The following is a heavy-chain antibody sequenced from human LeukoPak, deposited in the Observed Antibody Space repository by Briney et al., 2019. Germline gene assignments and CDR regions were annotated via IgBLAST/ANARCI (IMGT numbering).Heavy chain of an antibody. CDR3: ARGKGSSWYFWFDP. CDR1: GGSISSGGYY. V-gene: IGHV4-31*03. CDR2: IYYSGST. J-gene: IGHJ5*02. Sequence: KPSETLSLTCTVSGGSISSGGYYWSWIRQHPGKGLEWIGYIYYSGSTYYNPSLKSRVTISVDTSKNQFSLKLSSVTAADTAVYYCARGKGSSWYFWFDPWGQGTLVTVSS. D-gene: IGHD6-13*01.